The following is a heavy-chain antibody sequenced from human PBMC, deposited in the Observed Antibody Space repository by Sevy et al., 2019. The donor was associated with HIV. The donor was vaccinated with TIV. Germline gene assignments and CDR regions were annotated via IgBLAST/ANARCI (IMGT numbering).Heavy chain of an antibody. Sequence: GGSLRLSCAASGFDFRSHGMSWVRQAPGKGLEWVSFISGRGGSTHYAHSVKGRFTISRDNSKNTQYLQMNSLRVEDTAVYYCARRPYYYDSSGYDGPPPGAFDIWGQGTMVTVSS. D-gene: IGHD3-22*01. V-gene: IGHV3-23*01. J-gene: IGHJ3*02. CDR2: ISGRGGST. CDR1: GFDFRSHG. CDR3: ARRPYYYDSSGYDGPPPGAFDI.